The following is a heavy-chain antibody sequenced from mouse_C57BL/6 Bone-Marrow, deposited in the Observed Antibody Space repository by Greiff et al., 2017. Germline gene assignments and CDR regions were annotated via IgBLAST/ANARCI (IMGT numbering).Heavy chain of an antibody. J-gene: IGHJ4*01. CDR2: MHPNGGSP. V-gene: IGHV1-64*01. D-gene: IGHD2-4*01. Sequence: QVQLQQPGAELVKPGASVTLSCKASGYTFTNYWLHWVKQRPGQGLEWIGMMHPNGGSPDYNEKFKSEATLSVDKAYRTSYMELISLTSEYSAVYYCARSYDYDDYTMDYWGQGTSVTVSS. CDR1: GYTFTNYW. CDR3: ARSYDYDDYTMDY.